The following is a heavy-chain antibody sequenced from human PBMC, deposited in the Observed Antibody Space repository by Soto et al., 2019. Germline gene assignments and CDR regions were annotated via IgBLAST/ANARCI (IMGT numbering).Heavy chain of an antibody. D-gene: IGHD2-8*01. V-gene: IGHV4-39*01. CDR1: GGSISSSSYY. Sequence: QLQLQESGPGLVKPSETLSLTCTVSGGSISSSSYYWGWIRQPPGKGLEWIGSIYYSGSTYYNPSLKSRVTISVDTSKNQFSLKLSSVTAADTAVYYCARLLMVYADGENWFDPWGQGTLVTVSS. CDR2: IYYSGST. J-gene: IGHJ5*02. CDR3: ARLLMVYADGENWFDP.